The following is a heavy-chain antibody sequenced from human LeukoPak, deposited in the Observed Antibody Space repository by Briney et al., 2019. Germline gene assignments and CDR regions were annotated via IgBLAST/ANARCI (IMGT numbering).Heavy chain of an antibody. V-gene: IGHV3-30*02. D-gene: IGHD1-1*01. CDR1: GFSFSNFG. J-gene: IGHJ4*02. CDR2: MGYDGIIK. Sequence: GGSLRLSCAASGFSFSNFGMHWVRQAPGKGLEWVTFMGYDGIIKYNADSVKGRFTISRDNSKNTLYLQMHSLRTEDTAVYYCAKNEGGGQPGFWGQGTLVTVSS. CDR3: AKNEGGGQPGF.